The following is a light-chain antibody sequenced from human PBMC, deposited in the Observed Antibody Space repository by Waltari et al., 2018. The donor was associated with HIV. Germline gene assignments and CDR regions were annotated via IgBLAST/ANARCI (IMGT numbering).Light chain of an antibody. CDR2: PTK. J-gene: IGLJ3*02. CDR3: AAWDANLNGIV. CDR1: FSNVGSHT. Sequence: QSILTQPPSTSGTPGQRVTISCSGSFSNVGSHTVNWFQHLPGTSPKLLIYPTKHRPAGVPGHFAGSRAGTSASLAISGLQSEDEGVYYGAAWDANLNGIVFGGGTKLAVL. V-gene: IGLV1-44*01.